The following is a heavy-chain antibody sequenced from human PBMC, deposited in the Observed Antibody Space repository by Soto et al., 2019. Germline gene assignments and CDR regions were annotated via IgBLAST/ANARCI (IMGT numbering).Heavy chain of an antibody. J-gene: IGHJ6*02. D-gene: IGHD3-22*01. Sequence: PGGSLRLSCAASGFTFSSYGMHWVRQAPGKGLEWVAVIWYDGSNKYYADSVKGRFTISRDNSKNTLYLQMNSLRAEDTAVYYCARAFRWLEDVKAVWAQRTTDTVSS. CDR2: IWYDGSNK. V-gene: IGHV3-33*01. CDR3: ARAFRWLEDVKAV. CDR1: GFTFSSYG.